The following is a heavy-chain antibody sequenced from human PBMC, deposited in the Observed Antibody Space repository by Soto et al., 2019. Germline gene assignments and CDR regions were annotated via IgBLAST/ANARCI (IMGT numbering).Heavy chain of an antibody. CDR1: GGSISNSY. CDR2: VYDNGRP. J-gene: IGHJ4*02. CDR3: ARGVGSSPPRY. D-gene: IGHD3-9*01. Sequence: SETLSLTCNVYGGSISNSYWSWIRQSPRQGLEWIGYVYDNGRPYYSTSLKSRVTISADTSKNQISLKLTSATAADTAVYYCARGVGSSPPRYWGRGTLVTVSS. V-gene: IGHV4-59*01.